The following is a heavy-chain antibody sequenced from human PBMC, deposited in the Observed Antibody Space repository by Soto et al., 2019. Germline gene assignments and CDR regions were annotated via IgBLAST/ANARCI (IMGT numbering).Heavy chain of an antibody. CDR2: ISSDGRDK. J-gene: IGHJ4*02. D-gene: IGHD2-2*01. Sequence: QVQLVESGGGVVQPGRSLRLSCAASGFTFSSYGMHWVRQAPGKGLEWVAVISSDGRDKYFADSVKGRVTISRDNFTITLYLQMNILRAEDPPVYCCAKDRLIYSTEFDCWGQGTLVSVSS. V-gene: IGHV3-30*18. CDR1: GFTFSSYG. CDR3: AKDRLIYSTEFDC.